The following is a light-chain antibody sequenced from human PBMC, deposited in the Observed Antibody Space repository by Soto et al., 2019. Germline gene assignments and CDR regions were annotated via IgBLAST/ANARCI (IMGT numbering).Light chain of an antibody. CDR1: QSVSSK. CDR3: QYYSAGLWP. V-gene: IGKV3-15*01. CDR2: GAS. Sequence: EIVMTQSPATLSVSPGERAPLSCRASQSVSSKLAWYQQKPGQGPRLLIYGASTRATGIPARFSGSGSGTELALTISSLQSEEFAVYCCQYYSAGLWPFGQWTKVEIK. J-gene: IGKJ1*01.